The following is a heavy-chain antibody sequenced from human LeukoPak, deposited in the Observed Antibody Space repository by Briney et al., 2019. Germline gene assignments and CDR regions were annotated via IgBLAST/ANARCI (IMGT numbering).Heavy chain of an antibody. CDR1: GVSLTDYY. Sequence: SETLSLTCAVSGVSLTDYYWSWIRQSPGKGLEWIGEVSPDGYSKYNPSLKSRLSMSVDRSENQLSLRLSSVTAADTAIYYCARIGCGSGPEICYNHWAQGSLVTVSS. J-gene: IGHJ5*02. CDR2: VSPDGYS. D-gene: IGHD2-8*01. V-gene: IGHV4-34*01. CDR3: ARIGCGSGPEICYNH.